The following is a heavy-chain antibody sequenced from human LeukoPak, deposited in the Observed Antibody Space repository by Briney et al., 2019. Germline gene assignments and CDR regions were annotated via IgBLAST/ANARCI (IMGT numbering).Heavy chain of an antibody. D-gene: IGHD1-26*01. J-gene: IGHJ4*02. CDR3: ATSGGIVTKLDY. V-gene: IGHV4-39*01. CDR1: GGSMSSYY. CDR2: IYYSGST. Sequence: SETLSLTCTVSGGSMSSYYWGWIRQPPGKGLEWIGSIYYSGSTYYNPSLKSRVTISVDTSKNQFSLKLSSVTAADTAVYYCATSGGIVTKLDYWGQGTLVTVSS.